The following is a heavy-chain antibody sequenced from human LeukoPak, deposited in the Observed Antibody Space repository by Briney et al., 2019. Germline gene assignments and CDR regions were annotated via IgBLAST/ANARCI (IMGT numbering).Heavy chain of an antibody. J-gene: IGHJ4*02. Sequence: ASVKVSCKASGGTFSKYTISWVRQRPGQGLEWMGGITPLFGTANYAQKFQGRVTITADESTSTAYMELSSLRSEDTAVYYCARGYDFWSGLSPRYYFDYWGQGTLVTVSS. CDR1: GGTFSKYT. CDR3: ARGYDFWSGLSPRYYFDY. CDR2: ITPLFGTA. D-gene: IGHD3-3*01. V-gene: IGHV1-69*13.